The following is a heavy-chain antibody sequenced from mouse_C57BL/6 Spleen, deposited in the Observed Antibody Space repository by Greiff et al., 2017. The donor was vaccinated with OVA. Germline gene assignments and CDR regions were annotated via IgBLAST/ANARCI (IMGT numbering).Heavy chain of an antibody. CDR1: GYTFTDYN. Sequence: VQLQQSGPELVKPGASVKISCKASGYTFTDYNMDWVKQSHGKSLEWIGDINPYNGGTNYNQQFKGKATLTVDKSSSPAYMELRSLTSEDAAVDYCARGYYGRSYFDYWGQGTTRTVSS. CDR3: ARGYYGRSYFDY. V-gene: IGHV1-18*01. J-gene: IGHJ2*01. D-gene: IGHD1-1*01. CDR2: INPYNGGT.